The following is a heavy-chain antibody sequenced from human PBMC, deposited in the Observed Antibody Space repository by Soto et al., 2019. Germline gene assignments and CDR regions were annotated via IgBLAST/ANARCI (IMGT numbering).Heavy chain of an antibody. CDR3: ARAGRAAGTEDY. V-gene: IGHV4-59*01. Sequence: PSETLSLTCTVSGGSITTYYWSWIRQPPGKGLEWIGYVYFSGSTHYNPSLQSRVTISLDTSKNQFSLELSSVTAADTAVYYCARAGRAAGTEDYWGQGTLVTVSS. CDR1: GGSITTYY. CDR2: VYFSGST. D-gene: IGHD6-13*01. J-gene: IGHJ4*02.